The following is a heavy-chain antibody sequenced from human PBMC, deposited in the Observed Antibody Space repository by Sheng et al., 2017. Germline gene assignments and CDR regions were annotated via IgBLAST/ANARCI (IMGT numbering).Heavy chain of an antibody. CDR3: ARADYDFWSGYTTRENWFDP. CDR1: GGSISSSSYY. Sequence: QLQLQESGPGLVKPSETLSLTCTVSGGSISSSSYYWGWIRQPPGKGLEWIGSIYYSGSTYYNPSLKSRVTISVDTSKNQFSLKLSSVTAADTAVYYCARADYDFWSGYTTRENWFDPWGQGTLVTVSS. J-gene: IGHJ5*02. CDR2: IYYSGST. V-gene: IGHV4-39*07. D-gene: IGHD3-3*01.